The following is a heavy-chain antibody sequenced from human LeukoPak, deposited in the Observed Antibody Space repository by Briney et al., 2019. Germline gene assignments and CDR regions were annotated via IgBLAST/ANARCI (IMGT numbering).Heavy chain of an antibody. CDR1: GGSISSYY. CDR2: IYHSGST. Sequence: SETLSLTCTVSGGSISSYYWSWLRQPPGKGLEWIGNIYHSGSTYYNPSLKSRVSISVDTSKNHFSLDLSSVTAADSAIYYCARDYRMTMLVDWGQGTLVTVSS. J-gene: IGHJ4*02. V-gene: IGHV4-59*12. D-gene: IGHD3-22*01. CDR3: ARDYRMTMLVD.